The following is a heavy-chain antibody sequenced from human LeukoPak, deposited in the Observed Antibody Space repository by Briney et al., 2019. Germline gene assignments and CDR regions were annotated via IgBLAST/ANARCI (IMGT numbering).Heavy chain of an antibody. CDR3: ARAPGKSMVRGVIIRYYMDV. J-gene: IGHJ6*03. CDR1: GDSVSSNSAA. Sequence: SQTLSLTCAISGDSVSSNSAAWNWIRQSPSRGLEWLGRTYYRSKWYNDYTVSVKSRITINPDTSKNQFSLHLNSVTPEDTAVYYCARAPGKSMVRGVIIRYYMDVWGTGTTVTISS. D-gene: IGHD3-10*01. V-gene: IGHV6-1*01. CDR2: TYYRSKWYN.